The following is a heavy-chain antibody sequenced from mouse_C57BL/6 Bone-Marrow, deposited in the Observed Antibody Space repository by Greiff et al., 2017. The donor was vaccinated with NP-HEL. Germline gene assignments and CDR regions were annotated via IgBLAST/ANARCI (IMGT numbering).Heavy chain of an antibody. V-gene: IGHV3-6*01. CDR1: GYSITSGYY. D-gene: IGHD1-1*01. CDR2: ISYDGSN. Sequence: EVKLQESGPGLVKPSQSLSLTCSVTGYSITSGYYWNWIRQFPGNKLEWMGYISYDGSNNYNPSLKNRISITRDTSKNQFFLKLNSVTTEDTATYDCATYYYGSSYRYFDVWGTGTTVTVSS. J-gene: IGHJ1*03. CDR3: ATYYYGSSYRYFDV.